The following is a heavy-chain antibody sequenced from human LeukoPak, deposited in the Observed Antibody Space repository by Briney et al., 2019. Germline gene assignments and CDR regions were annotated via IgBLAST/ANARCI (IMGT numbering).Heavy chain of an antibody. V-gene: IGHV3-9*01. D-gene: IGHD3-22*01. Sequence: GGSLRLSCAASGFTFDDYAMHWVRQAPGKGLEWVSGISWNSGSIGYADSVKGRFTISRDNAKNSLYLQMNSLRAEDTALYYCAKAYYYDRSGPIDYWGQGTLVTVSS. CDR2: ISWNSGSI. CDR3: AKAYYYDRSGPIDY. J-gene: IGHJ4*02. CDR1: GFTFDDYA.